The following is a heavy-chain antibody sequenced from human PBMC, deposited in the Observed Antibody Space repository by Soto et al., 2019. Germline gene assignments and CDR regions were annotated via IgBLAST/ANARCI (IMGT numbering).Heavy chain of an antibody. CDR1: GFKFSDYG. D-gene: IGHD6-6*01. CDR2: ISPYNHNT. V-gene: IGHV1-18*01. Sequence: QLVQSGAEVKRPGASVRVSCKASGFKFSDYGISWVRQAPGQGLEWMGWISPYNHNTNYAQTFQGRVTMTTDTSAAIVYMELWSLRSDDTVFYYCARDAYSSSAPLDYWGQGTLVTVSS. J-gene: IGHJ4*02. CDR3: ARDAYSSSAPLDY.